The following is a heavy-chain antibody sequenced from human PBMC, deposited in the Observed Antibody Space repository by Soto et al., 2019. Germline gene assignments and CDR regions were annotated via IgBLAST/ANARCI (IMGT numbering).Heavy chain of an antibody. CDR1: GFTFGSYG. J-gene: IGHJ6*02. CDR2: IWYDGNNK. CDR3: TREYCSGGSCYSAYYGMDV. V-gene: IGHV3-33*01. Sequence: QVQLVESGGGVVQPGRSLTLSCATSGFTFGSYGMHWVRQAPGKGPEWVSHIWYDGNNKYYADSVKGRFTISRDNSKSTLYLQMNSLRAEDKAVYYCTREYCSGGSCYSAYYGMDVWGQGTTVTVSS. D-gene: IGHD2-15*01.